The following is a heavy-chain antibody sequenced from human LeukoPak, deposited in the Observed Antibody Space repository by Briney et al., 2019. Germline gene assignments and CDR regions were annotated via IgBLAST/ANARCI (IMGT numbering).Heavy chain of an antibody. J-gene: IGHJ4*02. Sequence: GGSLRLSCAASGFTFSSYDMSWVRQAPGRGLEWVSGISGNGAGTYYADSVKGRFTISRDNPKNTMYLQMSSLRAEDTAVYYCAKGEVYFDYWGQGTLVTVSS. D-gene: IGHD1-26*01. V-gene: IGHV3-23*01. CDR1: GFTFSSYD. CDR3: AKGEVYFDY. CDR2: ISGNGAGT.